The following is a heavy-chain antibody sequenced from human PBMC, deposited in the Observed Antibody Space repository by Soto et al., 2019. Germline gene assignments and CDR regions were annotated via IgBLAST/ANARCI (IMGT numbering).Heavy chain of an antibody. J-gene: IGHJ6*02. D-gene: IGHD2-15*01. Sequence: QVQLVQSGAEVKKPGASVKVSCKASGYNFGDYYIHWVRQAPGQGPQWMGWIIPHSGVTLFAENFRGRVSMTSDTSRTPTYLELMRLKSDDTAIYYCARDGGVAAIYGMDVWCQGPTVIVSS. CDR2: IIPHSGVT. CDR1: GYNFGDYY. V-gene: IGHV1-2*02. CDR3: ARDGGVAAIYGMDV.